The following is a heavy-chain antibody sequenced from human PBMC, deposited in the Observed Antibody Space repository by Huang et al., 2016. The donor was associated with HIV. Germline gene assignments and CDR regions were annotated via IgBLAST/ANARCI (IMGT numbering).Heavy chain of an antibody. CDR1: GLSLSDSY. D-gene: IGHD3-10*01. J-gene: IGHJ1*01. CDR3: ARGQGLSYYYGINV. V-gene: IGHV4-34*01. CDR2: ISHTGAP. Sequence: QVYLEQWGTGVLKPSETLSLKCAVYGLSLSDSYWTWIRQSAGAGLEWIGDISHTGAPNYIPSLRSRVNILLDTSKNQFSLNLTSLSDADTGLYFCARGQGLSYYYGINVWGQGTLVTVSS.